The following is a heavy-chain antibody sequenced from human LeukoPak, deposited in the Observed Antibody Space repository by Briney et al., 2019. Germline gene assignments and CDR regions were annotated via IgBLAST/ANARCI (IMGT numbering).Heavy chain of an antibody. V-gene: IGHV3-53*01. Sequence: TGGSLRLSCAASGFTVSSNYMSWVRQAPGKGLEWVSVIYSGGSTYYADSVKGRFTISRDNSKNTLYLQMNSLRAEDTAVYYCARDADGYHNFDYWGQGTLVTVSS. CDR2: IYSGGST. D-gene: IGHD5-24*01. CDR3: ARDADGYHNFDY. CDR1: GFTVSSNY. J-gene: IGHJ4*02.